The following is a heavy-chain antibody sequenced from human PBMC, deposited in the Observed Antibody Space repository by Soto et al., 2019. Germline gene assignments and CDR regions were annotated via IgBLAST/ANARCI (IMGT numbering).Heavy chain of an antibody. V-gene: IGHV3-13*01. CDR2: IGTAGDT. CDR1: GFTFSSDD. Sequence: GXSLQLTGAASGFTFSSDDINWVRQATGKGLEWVSAIGTAGDTYYPGSVKGRFTISRENAKNSLYLQMKSLRAEDTAVYYCARGNSAHSVDYWGQGTLVTVSS. CDR3: ARGNSAHSVDY. D-gene: IGHD1-26*01. J-gene: IGHJ4*02.